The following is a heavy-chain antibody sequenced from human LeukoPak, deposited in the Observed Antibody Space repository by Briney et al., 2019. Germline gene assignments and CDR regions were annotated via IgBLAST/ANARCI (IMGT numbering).Heavy chain of an antibody. V-gene: IGHV3-48*01. D-gene: IGHD2-15*01. CDR2: ISSSSSTI. Sequence: PGGSLRLSRAASGFTFSSYSMNRVRQAPGKGLEWVSYISSSSSTIYYADSVKGRFTISRDNAKNSLYLQMNSLRAEDTAVYYCARPECSGGSCYSLSWGQGTLVTVSS. CDR1: GFTFSSYS. J-gene: IGHJ4*02. CDR3: ARPECSGGSCYSLS.